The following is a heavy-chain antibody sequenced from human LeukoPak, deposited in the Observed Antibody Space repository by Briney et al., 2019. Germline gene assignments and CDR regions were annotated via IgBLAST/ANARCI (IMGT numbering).Heavy chain of an antibody. J-gene: IGHJ3*02. CDR3: ASQHYSSGWSGAFDI. Sequence: GGSLRLSCAASGFTFSSYSMNWIRQAPGKGLEWVSSISSSSSYIYYADSVKGRFTVSRDNAENSLYLQMNSLRAEDTAVYYCASQHYSSGWSGAFDIWGQGTMVTVSS. V-gene: IGHV3-21*01. D-gene: IGHD6-19*01. CDR2: ISSSSSYI. CDR1: GFTFSSYS.